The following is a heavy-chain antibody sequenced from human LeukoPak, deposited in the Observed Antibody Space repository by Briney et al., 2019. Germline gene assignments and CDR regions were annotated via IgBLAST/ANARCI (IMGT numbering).Heavy chain of an antibody. CDR1: GFTFSSYG. Sequence: GGSLRLSCAASGFTFSSYGMHWVRQATGKGLEWVSAIGTAGDTYYPGSVKGRFTISRENAKNSLYLQMNSLRAEDTAVYYCARALDGSGSRSFDYWGQGTLVTVSS. D-gene: IGHD3-10*01. J-gene: IGHJ4*02. CDR2: IGTAGDT. V-gene: IGHV3-13*01. CDR3: ARALDGSGSRSFDY.